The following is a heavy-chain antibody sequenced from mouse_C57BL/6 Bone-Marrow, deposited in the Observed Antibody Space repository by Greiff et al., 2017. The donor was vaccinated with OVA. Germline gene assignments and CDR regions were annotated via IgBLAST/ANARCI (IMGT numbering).Heavy chain of an antibody. D-gene: IGHD2-4*01. J-gene: IGHJ3*01. Sequence: VQLQQSGPVLVKPGASVKMSCKASGYTFTDYYMNWVKQSHGKSLEWIGVINPYNGGTSYNQKFKGKATLTVDKSSSTAYLELNSLTSEDSAVYYCARSDYDYPFAYWGQGTLVTVSA. V-gene: IGHV1-19*01. CDR2: INPYNGGT. CDR3: ARSDYDYPFAY. CDR1: GYTFTDYY.